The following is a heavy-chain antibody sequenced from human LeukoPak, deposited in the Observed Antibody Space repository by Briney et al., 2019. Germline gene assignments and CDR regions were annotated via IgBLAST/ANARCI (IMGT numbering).Heavy chain of an antibody. D-gene: IGHD3-22*01. CDR1: GYTFTGYY. V-gene: IGHV1-2*06. Sequence: ASVKVSCKASGYTFTGYYMHWVRQAPGQGLEWMGRINPNSGDTIYAQKFQGRVTMTEDTSTDTAYMELSSLRSEDTAVYYCATTHSSGYYYYYYYGMDVWGQGTTVTVSS. CDR2: INPNSGDT. CDR3: ATTHSSGYYYYYYYGMDV. J-gene: IGHJ6*02.